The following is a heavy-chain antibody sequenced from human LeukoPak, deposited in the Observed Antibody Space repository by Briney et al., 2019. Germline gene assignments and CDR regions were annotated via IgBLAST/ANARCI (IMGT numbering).Heavy chain of an antibody. D-gene: IGHD6-19*01. CDR1: EFTFSSYA. CDR2: ISSSGSAT. CDR3: ARESRQWLVLGGVDY. J-gene: IGHJ4*02. V-gene: IGHV3-23*01. Sequence: GGSLRLSCAASEFTFSSYAMSWVRQAPGKGLEWVSLISSSGSATYYADSVKGRFTISRDNSKNTLYLQMNSLRAEDTAVYYCARESRQWLVLGGVDYWGQGTLVTVSS.